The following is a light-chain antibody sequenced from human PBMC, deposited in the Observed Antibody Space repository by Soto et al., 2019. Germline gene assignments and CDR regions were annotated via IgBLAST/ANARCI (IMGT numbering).Light chain of an antibody. J-gene: IGLJ1*01. CDR1: SSDVGGYNY. Sequence: QSVLTQPRSVSGSPGQSVTVSCTGTSSDVGGYNYVSWYQQHPGKAPKRIIYEVNKRPSGVPDRFSGSKSGNTASLTVSGLQAEDEADYYCSSYAGSSNVFGTGTKLTVL. V-gene: IGLV2-8*01. CDR3: SSYAGSSNV. CDR2: EVN.